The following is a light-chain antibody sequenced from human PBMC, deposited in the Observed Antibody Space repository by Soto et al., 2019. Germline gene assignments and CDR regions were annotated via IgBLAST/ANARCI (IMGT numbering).Light chain of an antibody. CDR2: DAS. CDR1: HSVSSN. J-gene: IGKJ4*01. V-gene: IGKV3-15*01. Sequence: EIVMTQSPATLSVSPGERATLSCRASHSVSSNLAWYQQKPVQAPRLLLYDASTRATGIPARFSGSGSGRELTLTISSLQSEDFAVYYGQQYNSWPLDFGRGTNVESK. CDR3: QQYNSWPLD.